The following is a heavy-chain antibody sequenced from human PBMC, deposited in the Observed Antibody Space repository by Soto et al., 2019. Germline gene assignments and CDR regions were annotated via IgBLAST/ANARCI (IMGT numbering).Heavy chain of an antibody. CDR3: ARVPGTARWWDF. V-gene: IGHV3-11*06. CDR2: ISSSTSHT. D-gene: IGHD2-15*01. CDR1: GFTFSDYY. J-gene: IGHJ4*02. Sequence: GGSLRLSCAVSGFTFSDYYMTWIRQAPGKGLEWVSYISSSTSHTNYADSVRGRFTISRDNARNSLYLQMNSLRAEDTAVYYCARVPGTARWWDFWGQGTLVTVSS.